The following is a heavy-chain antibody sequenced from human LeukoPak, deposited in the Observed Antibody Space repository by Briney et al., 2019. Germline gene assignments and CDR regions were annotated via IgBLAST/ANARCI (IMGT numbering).Heavy chain of an antibody. D-gene: IGHD3-22*01. CDR2: ISYDGNSK. Sequence: TGGSLSLSCTASGFALNTFFLNWVRQAPGKGLEWVAVISYDGNSKYYADSVKGRFTISGDNSENTLYLQMNSLRAEDTAVYYCARAPARGYYEGSGYWAHDYWGQGTLVTVSS. CDR3: ARAPARGYYEGSGYWAHDY. J-gene: IGHJ4*02. CDR1: GFALNTFF. V-gene: IGHV3-33*08.